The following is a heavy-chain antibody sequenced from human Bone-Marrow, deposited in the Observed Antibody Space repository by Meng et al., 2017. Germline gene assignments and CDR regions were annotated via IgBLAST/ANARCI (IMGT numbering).Heavy chain of an antibody. V-gene: IGHV4-59*12. CDR1: GGSISPYY. Sequence: SETLSLTCTVSGGSISPYYWSWIRQPPGKGLEWIGYIHNSGSTSYSPSLMSRVTILVDTPKNQLSLKMRSVTAADTAVYYCAREWSSFDYWGQGILVTVSS. J-gene: IGHJ4*02. D-gene: IGHD2-8*01. CDR3: AREWSSFDY. CDR2: IHNSGST.